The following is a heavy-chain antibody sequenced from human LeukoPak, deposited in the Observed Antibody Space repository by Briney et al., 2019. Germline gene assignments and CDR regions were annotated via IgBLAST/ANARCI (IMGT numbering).Heavy chain of an antibody. V-gene: IGHV4-59*01. CDR2: IYYSGST. J-gene: IGHJ4*02. CDR3: ARTGYSQNRYFDY. D-gene: IGHD6-13*01. CDR1: GGSISSYY. Sequence: SETLSLTCTVSGGSISSYYWSWIRQPPGKGLEWIGCIYYSGSTNYNPSLKSRVTISVDTSKNQFSLKLSSVTAADTAVYYCARTGYSQNRYFDYWGQGTLVTVSS.